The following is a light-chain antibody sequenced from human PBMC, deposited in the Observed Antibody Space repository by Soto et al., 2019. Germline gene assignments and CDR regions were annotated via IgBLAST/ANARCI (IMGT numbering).Light chain of an antibody. Sequence: DIQLTQSPSFLSASVGDRVTITCRASQGINSYLAWYQQKPGRAPKILIYDASTLESGVPSRFSGSGSGTEFTLTISSLQPEDFATYYCQQLKSYPITFGQGTRLEIK. CDR2: DAS. CDR3: QQLKSYPIT. CDR1: QGINSY. J-gene: IGKJ5*01. V-gene: IGKV1-9*01.